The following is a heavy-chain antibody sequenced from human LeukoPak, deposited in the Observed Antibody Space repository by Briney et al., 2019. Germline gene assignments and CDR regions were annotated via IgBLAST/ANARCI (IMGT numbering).Heavy chain of an antibody. Sequence: GGSLRLSCAASGFTFSSYSMNWVRQAPGKGLEWVSSISSSSSYIYYADSVKGRFTISRDNAKNSLYLQMNSLRAEDTAVYYCAGDPTLSGYSYGLSDYWGQGTLVTVSS. J-gene: IGHJ4*02. D-gene: IGHD5-18*01. CDR3: AGDPTLSGYSYGLSDY. CDR1: GFTFSSYS. CDR2: ISSSSSYI. V-gene: IGHV3-21*01.